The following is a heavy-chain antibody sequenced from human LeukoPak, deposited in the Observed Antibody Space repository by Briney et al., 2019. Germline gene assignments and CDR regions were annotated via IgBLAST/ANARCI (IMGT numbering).Heavy chain of an antibody. CDR1: GFTFSNYA. CDR2: ISYDGTNK. V-gene: IGHV3-30-3*01. D-gene: IGHD3-22*01. J-gene: IGHJ3*02. Sequence: PGGSLRLSCAASGFTFSNYAMHWVRQALDKGLEWVALISYDGTNKYYADSVKGRFTISRDNSKNTMYLQMNSSKAEDTAMYYCARAPMSYDSSGFGGAFDIWGQGTMVTVSS. CDR3: ARAPMSYDSSGFGGAFDI.